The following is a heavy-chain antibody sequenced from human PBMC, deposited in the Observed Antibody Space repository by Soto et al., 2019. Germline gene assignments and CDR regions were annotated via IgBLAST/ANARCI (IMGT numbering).Heavy chain of an antibody. D-gene: IGHD6-19*01. V-gene: IGHV3-53*01. CDR2: IYSGGST. Sequence: GGSLRLSCAASGFTVSSNYMSWVRQAPGKGLEWVSVIYSGGSTYYADSVKGRFTISRDNSKNTLYLQMNSLGAEDTAVYYCARMVAETVADVRYYFDYWGQGTLVTVSS. CDR1: GFTVSSNY. J-gene: IGHJ4*02. CDR3: ARMVAETVADVRYYFDY.